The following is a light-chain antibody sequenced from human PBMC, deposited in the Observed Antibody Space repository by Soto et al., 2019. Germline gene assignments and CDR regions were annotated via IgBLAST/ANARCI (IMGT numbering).Light chain of an antibody. CDR2: GAS. V-gene: IGKV1-39*01. Sequence: DIQMTQFPSSLSASVGDRVTITCRASQSISNYLNWFQQKPGKAPNLLIFGASTLHSGVPSRFSGSGSGTEFALTISSLQPEDFATYYSQQSYNTPLTFGGGTRVEIK. CDR3: QQSYNTPLT. J-gene: IGKJ4*01. CDR1: QSISNY.